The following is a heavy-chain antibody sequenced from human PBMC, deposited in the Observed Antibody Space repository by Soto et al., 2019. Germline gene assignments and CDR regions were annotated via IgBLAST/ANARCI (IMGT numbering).Heavy chain of an antibody. CDR3: AREEGYCGGGSCFRSAFDL. D-gene: IGHD2-15*01. Sequence: EVQLVESGGRLVKPGGSLRLSCAASGFALSTYSIGWVRQAPGKGLEWVSFTFNFDGSLYYADSVKGRFAISRDNAKNSVYLQINSLRAEDTAGYYCAREEGYCGGGSCFRSAFDLWGQGTVVTVSS. CDR2: TFNFDGSL. CDR1: GFALSTYS. J-gene: IGHJ3*01. V-gene: IGHV3-21*01.